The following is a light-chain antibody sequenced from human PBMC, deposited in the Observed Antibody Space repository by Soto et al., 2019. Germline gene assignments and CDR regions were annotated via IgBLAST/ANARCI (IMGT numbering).Light chain of an antibody. Sequence: ESVLTQSPATLSLSPGERATLSCRASQSVSSTFVAWYQHKPVQAPRLIIYGASRRAAGIPDRFSGSGSGTDFTLTISRLEHEDFAVYYCHQYGSSWSFGQGTKVEIK. CDR3: HQYGSSWS. CDR1: QSVSSTF. CDR2: GAS. V-gene: IGKV3-20*01. J-gene: IGKJ1*01.